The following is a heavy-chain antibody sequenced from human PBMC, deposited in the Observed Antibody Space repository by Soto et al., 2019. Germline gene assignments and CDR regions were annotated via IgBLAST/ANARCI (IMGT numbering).Heavy chain of an antibody. CDR1: GFTFSSYG. CDR3: AKGYYGSGSPLGT. Sequence: PGGSLRLSCVVSGFTFSSYGMSWVRQAPGKGLEWVSAISGSGGSTYYADSVKGRFTVSRDNSKNTLYLQMNSLRAEDTAVYYCAKGYYGSGSPLGTWGQGTQVTVSS. CDR2: ISGSGGST. J-gene: IGHJ5*02. D-gene: IGHD3-10*01. V-gene: IGHV3-23*01.